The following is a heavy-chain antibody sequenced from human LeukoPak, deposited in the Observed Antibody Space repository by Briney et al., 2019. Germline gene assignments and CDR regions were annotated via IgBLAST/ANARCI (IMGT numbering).Heavy chain of an antibody. J-gene: IGHJ5*02. D-gene: IGHD2-15*01. CDR2: INPNSGGT. Sequence: GASVKVSCKASGYTFTGYYMHWVRQAPGQGLEWMGRINPNSGGTNCAQKFQGRVTMTRDTSISTAYMELSRLRSDDTAVYYCAGGTCSGGSCYQSGGWFDPWGQGTLVTVSS. CDR1: GYTFTGYY. CDR3: AGGTCSGGSCYQSGGWFDP. V-gene: IGHV1-2*06.